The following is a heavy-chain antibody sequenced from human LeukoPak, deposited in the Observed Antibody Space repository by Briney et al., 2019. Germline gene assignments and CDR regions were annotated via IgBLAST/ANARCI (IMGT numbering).Heavy chain of an antibody. J-gene: IGHJ4*02. Sequence: PGGSLRLSCAASGFTFSSYVMSWVRQAPGKGLEWVSAISGVGGTTYYADSVKGRFTISRDNSKNTLYLQMNSLRAEDTAVYYCAKTYSSSWSTDYWGQGTPVTVSS. CDR1: GFTFSSYV. CDR3: AKTYSSSWSTDY. D-gene: IGHD6-13*01. V-gene: IGHV3-23*01. CDR2: ISGVGGTT.